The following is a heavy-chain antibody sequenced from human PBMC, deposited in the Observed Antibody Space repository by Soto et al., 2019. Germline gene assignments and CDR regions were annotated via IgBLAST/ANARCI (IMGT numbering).Heavy chain of an antibody. Sequence: ETLSFTCTVSGGSVSSGSYYWSWIRQPPGKGLEWIGYIYYSGSTNYNPSLKSRVTISVDTSKNQFSLKLSSMTAADTAVYYYASGLGYCSSTSCRSNWFDPWGQGTLVTVSS. CDR2: IYYSGST. J-gene: IGHJ5*02. V-gene: IGHV4-61*01. CDR3: ASGLGYCSSTSCRSNWFDP. CDR1: GGSVSSGSYY. D-gene: IGHD2-2*01.